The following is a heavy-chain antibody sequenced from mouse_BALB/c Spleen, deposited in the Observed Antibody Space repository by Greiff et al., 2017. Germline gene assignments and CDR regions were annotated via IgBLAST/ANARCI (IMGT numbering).Heavy chain of an antibody. CDR3: ARGRPWFAY. CDR1: GFTFSSYA. V-gene: IGHV5-9-4*01. CDR2: ISSGGSYT. Sequence: EVNVVESGGGLVKPGGSLKLSCAASGFTFSSYAMSWVRQSPEKRLEWVAEISSGGSYTYYPDTVTGRFTISRDNAKNTLYLEMSGLRSEDTAMYYCARGRPWFAYWGQGTLVTVSA. J-gene: IGHJ3*01.